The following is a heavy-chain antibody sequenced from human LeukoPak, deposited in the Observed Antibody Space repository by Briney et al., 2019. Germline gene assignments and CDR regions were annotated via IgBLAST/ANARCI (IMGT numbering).Heavy chain of an antibody. CDR3: ARKGRYSYETFDY. CDR2: IIPIFGTA. D-gene: IGHD5-18*01. V-gene: IGHV1-69*13. CDR1: GGTFSSYA. Sequence: SVKVSCKASGGTFSSYAISWVRQAPGQGLEWMGGIIPIFGTANYAQKFQGRVTITADESTSTTYMELSSLRSEDTAVYYCARKGRYSYETFDYWGQGTLVTVSS. J-gene: IGHJ4*02.